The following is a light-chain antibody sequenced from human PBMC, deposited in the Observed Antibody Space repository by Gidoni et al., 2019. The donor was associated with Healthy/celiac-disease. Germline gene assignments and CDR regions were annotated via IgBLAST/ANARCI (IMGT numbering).Light chain of an antibody. J-gene: IGLJ3*02. CDR3: NSRDSSGNHLDWV. Sequence: SSELTQDPAVSVALGQTVRITCQGYSLRSYYARWYPQKPGQAPVIVIYGKNNRPSGIPDRFSGSSSGNTASLTITGAQAEDEADYYCNSRDSSGNHLDWVFGGGTKLTVL. CDR1: SLRSYY. CDR2: GKN. V-gene: IGLV3-19*01.